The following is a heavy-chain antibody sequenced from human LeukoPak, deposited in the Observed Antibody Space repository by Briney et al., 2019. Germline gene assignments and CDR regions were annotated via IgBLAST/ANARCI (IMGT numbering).Heavy chain of an antibody. Sequence: SETLSLTCTVSGGSISSYYWSWIRQPPGKGLEWIGYIYYSGSTNYNPSLKSRVTISVDTSKNQFSLKLSSVTAAGTAVYYCARPAPCSSGNAFDIWGQGTMVTVSS. J-gene: IGHJ3*02. CDR2: IYYSGST. V-gene: IGHV4-59*08. CDR1: GGSISSYY. D-gene: IGHD6-19*01. CDR3: ARPAPCSSGNAFDI.